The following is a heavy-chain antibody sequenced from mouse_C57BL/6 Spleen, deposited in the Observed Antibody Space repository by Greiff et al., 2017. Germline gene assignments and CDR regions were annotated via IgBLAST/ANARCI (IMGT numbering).Heavy chain of an antibody. CDR3: ALDYDSFAWFAY. V-gene: IGHV1-22*01. Sequence: VQLKQSGPELVKPGASVKMSCKASGYTFTDYNMHWVKQSHGKSLEWIGYINPNNGGTSYNQKFKGKATLTVNKSSSTAYMELRSLTSEDSAVYYCALDYDSFAWFAYWGQGTRVTVSA. J-gene: IGHJ3*01. D-gene: IGHD2-4*01. CDR1: GYTFTDYN. CDR2: INPNNGGT.